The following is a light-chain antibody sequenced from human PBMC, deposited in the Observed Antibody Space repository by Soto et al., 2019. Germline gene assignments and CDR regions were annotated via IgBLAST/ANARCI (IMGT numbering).Light chain of an antibody. J-gene: IGLJ2*01. CDR3: SSYTSSSTLV. CDR1: SSDVGGYNY. CDR2: DVS. V-gene: IGLV2-14*01. Sequence: QSALTQPASVSGSPGQSITISCTGTSSDVGGYNYVSWYQQHPGKAPTLMIYDVSNRPSGVSNRFSGSKSGNTASLTISGLQAEDEADYYCSSYTSSSTLVFGEGTKLTVL.